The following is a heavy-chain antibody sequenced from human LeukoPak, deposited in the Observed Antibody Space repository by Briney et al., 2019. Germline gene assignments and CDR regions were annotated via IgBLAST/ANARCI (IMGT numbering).Heavy chain of an antibody. CDR2: INHSGST. V-gene: IGHV4-34*01. CDR3: ASFLDFWSGYYKGFDP. D-gene: IGHD3-3*01. CDR1: GGSFSGYY. J-gene: IGHJ5*02. Sequence: NPSKTLSLTCAVYGGSFSGYYWSWIRQPPGKGLEWIGEINHSGSTNYNPSLKSRVTISVDTSKNQFSLKLSSVTAADTAVYYCASFLDFWSGYYKGFDPWGQGTLVTVSS.